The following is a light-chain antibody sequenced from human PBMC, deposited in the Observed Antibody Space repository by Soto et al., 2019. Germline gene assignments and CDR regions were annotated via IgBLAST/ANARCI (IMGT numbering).Light chain of an antibody. CDR3: HQRQSWPRT. V-gene: IGKV3-11*01. Sequence: EIVLTQSPATQSPFPVARVTLSCRASQYINTRLAWYQHRPGQAPRLLIYQTSLRAAGIPARFSASGSGTDFTLTISDVQPEEFALYYCHQRQSWPRTVGQGTKVDIK. CDR1: QYINTR. CDR2: QTS. J-gene: IGKJ1*01.